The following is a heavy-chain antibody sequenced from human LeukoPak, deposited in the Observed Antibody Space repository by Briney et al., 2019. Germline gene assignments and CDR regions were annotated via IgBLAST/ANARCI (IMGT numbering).Heavy chain of an antibody. Sequence: SETLSLTCTVSGGSISSYYWSWIRQPPGKGLEWIGYIFYSGSTYSNPSLRSRVTISVDTSKNQFSLKLSSVTAADTAVYYCASFYCSGGSCYQYYYYYYMDVWGKGTTVTISS. D-gene: IGHD2-15*01. V-gene: IGHV4-59*08. CDR1: GGSISSYY. CDR3: ASFYCSGGSCYQYYYYYYMDV. J-gene: IGHJ6*03. CDR2: IFYSGST.